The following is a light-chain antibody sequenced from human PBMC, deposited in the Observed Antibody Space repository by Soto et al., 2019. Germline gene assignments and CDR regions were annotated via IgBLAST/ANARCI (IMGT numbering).Light chain of an antibody. CDR1: SSDVGGYNY. V-gene: IGLV2-14*01. CDR2: EVS. J-gene: IGLJ3*02. Sequence: QSVLTQPASVSGSPGQSITISCTGTSSDVGGYNYVSWYQQHPGKAPKLMIYEVSNRPSGVSNRFSGSKSGNTASLTISGLQDEDEADYYCCSYTSSSIVFGGGTKVTVL. CDR3: CSYTSSSIV.